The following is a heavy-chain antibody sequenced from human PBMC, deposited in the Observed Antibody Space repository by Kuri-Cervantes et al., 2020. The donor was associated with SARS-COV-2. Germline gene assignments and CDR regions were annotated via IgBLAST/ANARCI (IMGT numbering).Heavy chain of an antibody. CDR1: GFTFSSYW. V-gene: IGHV3-74*01. D-gene: IGHD3-3*01. CDR3: ARDRSGDYDFWSGCMDV. CDR2: INSDGSST. Sequence: GGSLRLSCAASGFTFSSYWMHWVRQAPGKGLVWVSRINSDGSSTSYADSVKGRFTISRDNAKNTLYLQMNSLRAEDTAVYHCARDRSGDYDFWSGCMDVWGKGTTVTVSS. J-gene: IGHJ6*04.